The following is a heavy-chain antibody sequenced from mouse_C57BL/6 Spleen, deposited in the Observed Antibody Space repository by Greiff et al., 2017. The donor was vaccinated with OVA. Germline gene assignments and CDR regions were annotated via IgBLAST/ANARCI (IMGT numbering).Heavy chain of an antibody. J-gene: IGHJ1*03. CDR1: GYTFTSYW. Sequence: VQLQQPGAELVRPGSSVKLSCKASGYTFTSYWMHWVKQRPIQGLEWIGNIDPSDSETHYNQKFKDKATLTVDKSSSTAYMQLSSLTSEDSAVYYCARKGYGSRHWYFDVWGTGTTVTVSS. D-gene: IGHD1-1*01. V-gene: IGHV1-52*01. CDR2: IDPSDSET. CDR3: ARKGYGSRHWYFDV.